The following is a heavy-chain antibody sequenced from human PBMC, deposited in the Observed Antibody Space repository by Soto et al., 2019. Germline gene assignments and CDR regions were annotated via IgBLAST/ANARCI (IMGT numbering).Heavy chain of an antibody. Sequence: ASVKVSCKASGYTFTSYAMHWVRQAPGQRLEWMGWINAGNGNTKYSQKFQGRVTITRGTSASTAYMELSSLRSEDTAVYYCASSSGYDFFFDYYYYMDVWGKGTTVTVSS. CDR1: GYTFTSYA. J-gene: IGHJ6*03. D-gene: IGHD5-12*01. V-gene: IGHV1-3*01. CDR3: ASSSGYDFFFDYYYYMDV. CDR2: INAGNGNT.